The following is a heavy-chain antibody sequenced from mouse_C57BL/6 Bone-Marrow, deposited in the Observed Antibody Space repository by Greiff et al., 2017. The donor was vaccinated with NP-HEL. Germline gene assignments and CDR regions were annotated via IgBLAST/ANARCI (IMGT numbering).Heavy chain of an antibody. CDR2: IYPGGGYT. V-gene: IGHV1-63*01. J-gene: IGHJ1*03. CDR3: YYYGSSYGYFDV. D-gene: IGHD1-1*01. Sequence: QVQLQQPGAELVKPGASVKLSCKASGYTFTNYWIGWAKQRPGHGLEWIGDIYPGGGYTNYNEKFKGKATLTADKSSRTAYMQFSSLTSEDSAIYYCYYYGSSYGYFDVWGTGTTVTVSS. CDR1: GYTFTNYW.